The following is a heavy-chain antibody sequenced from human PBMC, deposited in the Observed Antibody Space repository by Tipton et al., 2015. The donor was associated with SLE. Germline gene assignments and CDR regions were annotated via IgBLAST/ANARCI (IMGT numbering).Heavy chain of an antibody. D-gene: IGHD5-12*01. V-gene: IGHV4-4*07. J-gene: IGHJ4*02. CDR3: ARLLGGDIVATMRDY. CDR1: GGSISSYY. Sequence: TLSLTCTVSGGSISSYYWSWIRQPAGKGLEWIGHIYTSGSTNYNPSLKSRVTISVDTSKNQFSLKLSSVTAADTAVYYCARLLGGDIVATMRDYWGQGTLVTVSS. CDR2: IYTSGST.